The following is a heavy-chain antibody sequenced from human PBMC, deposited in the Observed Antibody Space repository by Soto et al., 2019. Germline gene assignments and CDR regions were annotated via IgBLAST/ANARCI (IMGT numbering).Heavy chain of an antibody. CDR3: ARGGTSGWLKGAYDV. Sequence: QVQLVQSGAEVKKPGSSVKVSCRASGGTLNKHAITWVRRAPGQGLEWRGGIIPMFGIPNYPQKFQGRVTMTADDSTNTSHMELIGLTSDDTAVYYCARGGTSGWLKGAYDVWGQGTMVTVSS. CDR1: GGTLNKHA. J-gene: IGHJ3*01. V-gene: IGHV1-69*01. D-gene: IGHD6-19*01. CDR2: IIPMFGIP.